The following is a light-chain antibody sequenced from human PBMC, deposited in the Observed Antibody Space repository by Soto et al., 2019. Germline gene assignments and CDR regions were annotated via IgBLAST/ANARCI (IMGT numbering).Light chain of an antibody. CDR3: QQYHNWPA. V-gene: IGKV3-15*01. Sequence: EIVLTQSPATLSVSPGERATLSCRASQSVFSSLAWFQQKPGQAPRLLIYGAATRATGIPARFSGSGSGTEFTLTISSLQSEDFAIYYCQQYHNWPAVGQGTKVELK. CDR2: GAA. J-gene: IGKJ1*01. CDR1: QSVFSS.